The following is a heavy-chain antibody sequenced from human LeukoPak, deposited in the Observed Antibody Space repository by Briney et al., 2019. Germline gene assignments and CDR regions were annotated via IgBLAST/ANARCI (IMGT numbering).Heavy chain of an antibody. CDR1: GFTFSSYS. CDR3: ARARYCSGGSCYSGGYFDY. CDR2: ISSSSSYI. J-gene: IGHJ4*02. Sequence: PGGSLRLSCAASGFTFSSYSMNWVRQAPGKGLEWVSSISSSSSYIYYADSVKGRFTISRDNAKNSLYLQMNSLRAVDTAVYYCARARYCSGGSCYSGGYFDYWGQGTLVTVSS. V-gene: IGHV3-21*01. D-gene: IGHD2-15*01.